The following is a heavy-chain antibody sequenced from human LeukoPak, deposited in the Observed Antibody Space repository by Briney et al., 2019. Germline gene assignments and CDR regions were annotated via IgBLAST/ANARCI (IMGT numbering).Heavy chain of an antibody. CDR3: ARVPEWELPHDAFDI. V-gene: IGHV1-18*01. CDR2: ISAYNGDT. Sequence: ASVKVSCKASGYTFTSYGISWVRQAPGQGLEWMGWISAYNGDTNYAQKLQGRVTMTTDTSTSTAYMELRSLRSDDTAVYYCARVPEWELPHDAFDIWGQGTMVTVSS. D-gene: IGHD1-26*01. J-gene: IGHJ3*02. CDR1: GYTFTSYG.